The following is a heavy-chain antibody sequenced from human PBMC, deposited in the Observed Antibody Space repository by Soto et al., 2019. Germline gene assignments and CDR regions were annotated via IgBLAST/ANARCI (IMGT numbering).Heavy chain of an antibody. CDR2: IYYSGST. D-gene: IGHD6-6*01. Sequence: QVQLQETGPGLVKPSQTLSLTCTVSGGSISSGDYYWSWIRQPPGKGLEWIGYIYYSGSTYYNPSLKSRVTISVDTSKNQFSLKLSSVTAADTAVYYCARVQLVRSPAYYYYYGMDVWGQGTTVTVSS. V-gene: IGHV4-30-4*01. J-gene: IGHJ6*02. CDR3: ARVQLVRSPAYYYYYGMDV. CDR1: GGSISSGDYY.